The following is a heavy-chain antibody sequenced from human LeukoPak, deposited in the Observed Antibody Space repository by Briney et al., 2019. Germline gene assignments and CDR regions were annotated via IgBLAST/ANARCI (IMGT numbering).Heavy chain of an antibody. Sequence: GGSLRLSCAASGFTFSSYAMSWVRQAPGKGLEWVSAISGSGGSTYYADSVKGRFTISRDNSKNTLYLQMNSLRAEDTAVYYCAKGTTTSSSWYVWTYYYMDVWGKGTTVTVSS. V-gene: IGHV3-23*01. J-gene: IGHJ6*03. CDR2: ISGSGGST. D-gene: IGHD6-13*01. CDR1: GFTFSSYA. CDR3: AKGTTTSSSWYVWTYYYMDV.